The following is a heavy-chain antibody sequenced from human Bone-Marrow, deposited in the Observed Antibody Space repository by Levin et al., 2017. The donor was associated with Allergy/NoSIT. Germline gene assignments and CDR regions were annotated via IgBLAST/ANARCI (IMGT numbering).Heavy chain of an antibody. CDR1: GFTFSDFY. D-gene: IGHD2-21*02. CDR3: TRDKKSDGVTPDWYFDL. V-gene: IGHV3-11*04. J-gene: IGHJ2*01. Sequence: GESLKISCAASGFTFSDFYMSWIRQAPGKGLEWISYISSSGSTKYYADSVKGRFTISSKNSLYLQMNSLRAEDTAIYYCTRDKKSDGVTPDWYFDLWGRGTPVTVSS. CDR2: ISSSGSTK.